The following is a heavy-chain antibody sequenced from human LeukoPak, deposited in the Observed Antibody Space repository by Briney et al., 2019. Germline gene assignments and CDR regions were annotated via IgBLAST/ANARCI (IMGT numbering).Heavy chain of an antibody. Sequence: PSETLSLTCTVSGGSISSSISYGGWIRQPPGKGLEWIGSIYYSGSTYYNPSLKSRVTISVDTSKNQFSLKLSSVTAADTAVYSCARHEGYTSGGFDYWGQGTLATVSS. J-gene: IGHJ4*02. V-gene: IGHV4-39*01. CDR3: ARHEGYTSGGFDY. CDR1: GGSISSSISY. CDR2: IYYSGST. D-gene: IGHD6-19*01.